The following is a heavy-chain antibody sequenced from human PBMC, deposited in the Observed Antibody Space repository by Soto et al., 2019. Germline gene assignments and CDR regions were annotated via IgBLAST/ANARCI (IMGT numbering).Heavy chain of an antibody. D-gene: IGHD5-12*01. V-gene: IGHV1-18*01. J-gene: IGHJ5*02. CDR1: GYTFFTYD. CDR2: ISTYSGDT. Sequence: QVHLVQSGVEVKTPGPSVKVSCQASGYTFFTYDISWGRQAPGQGLEWMGWISTYSGDTKYAQKFQGRVTMTTDTSTTTAYLELRSLRSDDTAVYYCARHHGPTTSENWFDPWGQGTLVTVSS. CDR3: ARHHGPTTSENWFDP.